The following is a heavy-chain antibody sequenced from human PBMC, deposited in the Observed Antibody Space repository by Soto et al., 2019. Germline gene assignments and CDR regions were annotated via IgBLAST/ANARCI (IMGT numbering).Heavy chain of an antibody. CDR2: IIPIFGTA. Sequence: ASVKVSCKASGGTFSSYAISWVRQAPGQGLEWMGGIIPIFGTANYAQKFQGRVTITADESTSTAYMELSSLGSEDTAVYYCAVGSGSYLHYYGMDVWGQGTTVTVSS. J-gene: IGHJ6*02. CDR3: AVGSGSYLHYYGMDV. V-gene: IGHV1-69*13. CDR1: GGTFSSYA. D-gene: IGHD3-10*01.